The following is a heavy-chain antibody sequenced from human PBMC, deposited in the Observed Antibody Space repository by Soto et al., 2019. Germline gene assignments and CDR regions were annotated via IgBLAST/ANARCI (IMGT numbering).Heavy chain of an antibody. CDR2: IRSKANSYAT. D-gene: IGHD5-12*01. Sequence: EVPLVESGGGLVQPGGSLKLSCAASGFTFSGSAMHWVRQASGKGLEWVGRIRSKANSYATAYAASVKGRFTISRDDSKNTAYLQMNSLKTEDTAVYYCTRRGGRDGYGTDYWGQGTLVTVSS. CDR1: GFTFSGSA. J-gene: IGHJ4*02. V-gene: IGHV3-73*01. CDR3: TRRGGRDGYGTDY.